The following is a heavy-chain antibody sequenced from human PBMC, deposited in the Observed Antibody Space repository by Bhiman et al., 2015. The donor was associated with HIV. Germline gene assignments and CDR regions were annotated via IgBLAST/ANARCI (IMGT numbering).Heavy chain of an antibody. CDR1: GFTFSTYS. Sequence: VQLGRESGGGAWVKPGGSLRLSCAASGFTFSTYSMNWVRQAPGKGLEWVSSISSSSSDIYYSDSLKGRFTISRDNAKNSLYLQMNSLRAEDTAVYYCARDPGGXGWFDPWGQGTLVTVSS. D-gene: IGHD3-16*01. CDR2: ISSSSSDI. V-gene: IGHV3-21*01. J-gene: IGHJ5*02. CDR3: ARDPGGXGWFDP.